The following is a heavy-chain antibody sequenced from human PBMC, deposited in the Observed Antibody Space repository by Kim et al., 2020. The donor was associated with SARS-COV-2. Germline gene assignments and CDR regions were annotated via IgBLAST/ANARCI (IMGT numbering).Heavy chain of an antibody. V-gene: IGHV4-34*01. CDR3: ARGPGYSSSWYGARNWFDP. CDR1: GGSFSGYY. CDR2: INHSGST. D-gene: IGHD6-13*01. J-gene: IGHJ5*02. Sequence: SETLSLTCAVYGGSFSGYYWSWIRQPPGKGLEWIGEINHSGSTNYNPSLKSRVTISVDTSKNPFSLKLSSVTAADTAVYYCARGPGYSSSWYGARNWFDPWAREPWSPSPQ.